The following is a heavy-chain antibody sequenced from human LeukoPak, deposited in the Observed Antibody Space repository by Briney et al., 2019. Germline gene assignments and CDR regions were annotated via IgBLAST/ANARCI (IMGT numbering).Heavy chain of an antibody. J-gene: IGHJ4*02. V-gene: IGHV1-46*01. CDR2: INPSGGST. CDR1: GYTFTSYY. CDR3: ARDQGFYEPNYYFDY. Sequence: ASVKVSCKASGYTFTSYYMHWVRQAPGQGLEWMGIINPSGGSTSYAQKFQGRVTMTRDTSTSTVYMELNSLRSEDTAVYYCARDQGFYEPNYYFDYWGQGTLVTVSS. D-gene: IGHD3-3*01.